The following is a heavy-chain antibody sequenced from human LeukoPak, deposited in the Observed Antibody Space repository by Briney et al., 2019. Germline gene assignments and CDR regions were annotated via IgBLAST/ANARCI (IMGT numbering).Heavy chain of an antibody. V-gene: IGHV4-39*01. CDR2: VHHSGST. J-gene: IGHJ5*02. CDR3: ARRSTVAGRGRFDP. D-gene: IGHD6-19*01. Sequence: PSETLSLTCIVSGASIRSSSYYWGWIRQSPGKGPEWIASVHHSGSTYDNPSLKSRVTISVDTSKNQFSLKLTSVSAADTAVYYCARRSTVAGRGRFDPWGQGTLVTVSS. CDR1: GASIRSSSYY.